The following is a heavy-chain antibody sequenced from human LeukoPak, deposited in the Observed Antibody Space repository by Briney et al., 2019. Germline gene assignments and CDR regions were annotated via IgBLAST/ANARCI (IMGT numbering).Heavy chain of an antibody. CDR2: IDSDDDK. J-gene: IGHJ4*02. CDR3: ARINVDTAMVPYFDY. V-gene: IGHV2-70*04. Sequence: SGPTLVNPTQTLTLTCTFSGFSLGTRGMRVSWIRQPPGKALEWLARIDSDDDKYCSTSLKTRLTISKATSKHQVVLTMTNMDPVDTATYYCARINVDTAMVPYFDYWGQGTLVTVSS. D-gene: IGHD5-18*01. CDR1: GFSLGTRGMR.